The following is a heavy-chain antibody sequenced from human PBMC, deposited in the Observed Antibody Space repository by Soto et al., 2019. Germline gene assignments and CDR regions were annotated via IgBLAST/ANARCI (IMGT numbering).Heavy chain of an antibody. CDR1: GFTFSTYG. V-gene: IGHV3-30*18. CDR2: ISYGGTNK. J-gene: IGHJ4*02. D-gene: IGHD3-22*01. CDR3: AKEDSDSVPYYPVSPGFDY. Sequence: GGSLRLSCAASGFTFSTYGMHWVRQAPGKGLEWVAVISYGGTNKFYADSVKGRFTISRDNSKNTLFLQMNSLRAEDAAVYYCAKEDSDSVPYYPVSPGFDYCGPGTLVTVSS.